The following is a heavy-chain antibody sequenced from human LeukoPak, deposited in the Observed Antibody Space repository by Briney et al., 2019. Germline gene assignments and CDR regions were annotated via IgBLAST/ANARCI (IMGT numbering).Heavy chain of an antibody. Sequence: SETLSLTCTVSGGSISSYYWSWLRQPPGKGLEWIGYIYYSGSTNYNPSLKSRVTISVDTSKNQFSLKLSSVTAADTAVYYCARYYSSGWQRCYYYYYGMDVWGQGTTVTVSS. D-gene: IGHD6-19*01. J-gene: IGHJ6*02. V-gene: IGHV4-59*01. CDR1: GGSISSYY. CDR3: ARYYSSGWQRCYYYYYGMDV. CDR2: IYYSGST.